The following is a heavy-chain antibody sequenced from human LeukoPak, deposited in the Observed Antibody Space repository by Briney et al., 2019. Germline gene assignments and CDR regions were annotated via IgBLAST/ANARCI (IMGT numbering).Heavy chain of an antibody. CDR1: GGTFSSYA. V-gene: IGHV1-69*04. CDR3: VRELMENSYGY. J-gene: IGHJ4*02. D-gene: IGHD3-16*01. Sequence: ASVKVSCKASGGTFSSYAISWVRQAPGQGLEWMGRIIPSLGIANYAQKFQGRVTITADKSTSTAYMKLSSLRSEDTAVYYCVRELMENSYGYWGQGTLVTVSS. CDR2: IIPSLGIA.